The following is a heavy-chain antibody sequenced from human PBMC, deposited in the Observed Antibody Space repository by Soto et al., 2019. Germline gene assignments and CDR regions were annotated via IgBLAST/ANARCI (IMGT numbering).Heavy chain of an antibody. J-gene: IGHJ4*02. D-gene: IGHD1-1*01. CDR1: GGSISSGDHY. Sequence: QVQLQESGPGLVKPSQTLSVTCTVSGGSISSGDHYWSWIRQPPGKGLEWIGYIYYSGSTHSNPSLQSRLAISVDTSKNQCSLNLSSVTAADTAVYYCARRSLDPSGRFLVFDYWGQGTLVTVSS. CDR3: ARRSLDPSGRFLVFDY. CDR2: IYYSGST. V-gene: IGHV4-30-4*01.